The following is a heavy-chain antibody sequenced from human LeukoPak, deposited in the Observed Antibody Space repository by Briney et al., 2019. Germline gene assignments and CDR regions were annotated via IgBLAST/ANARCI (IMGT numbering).Heavy chain of an antibody. CDR2: INPNSGGT. J-gene: IGHJ4*02. Sequence: ASVKVSCKASGYTFTGYYMHWVRQAPGQGLEWMGWINPNSGGTNYAQKFQGRVTMTRDTSISTAYMELSRLRSDDTAVYYCARGMLGNSGSDFDYWGQGTLVTVSS. V-gene: IGHV1-2*02. CDR3: ARGMLGNSGSDFDY. D-gene: IGHD6-19*01. CDR1: GYTFTGYY.